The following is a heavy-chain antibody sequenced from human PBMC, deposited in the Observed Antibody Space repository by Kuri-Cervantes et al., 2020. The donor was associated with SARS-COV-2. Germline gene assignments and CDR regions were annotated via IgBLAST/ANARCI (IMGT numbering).Heavy chain of an antibody. CDR3: ARDWLRGVINY. V-gene: IGHV1-2*02. J-gene: IGHJ4*02. CDR2: INPNSGGT. D-gene: IGHD3-10*01. CDR1: GYTFTNYY. Sequence: ASVKVSCKASGYTFTNYYMHWVRQAPGQGLERMGWINPNSGGTNYAQKFQGRVTMTRDTSISTAYMELSRLRSDDTAVYYCARDWLRGVINYWGQGTLVTVSS.